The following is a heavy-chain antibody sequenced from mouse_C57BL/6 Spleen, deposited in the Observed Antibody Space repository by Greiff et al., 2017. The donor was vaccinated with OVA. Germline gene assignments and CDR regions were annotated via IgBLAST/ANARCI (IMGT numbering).Heavy chain of an antibody. J-gene: IGHJ3*01. D-gene: IGHD2-5*01. CDR1: GYAFSSYW. CDR2: IYPGDGDT. V-gene: IGHV1-80*01. Sequence: VQLQQSGAELVKPGASVKISCKASGYAFSSYWMNWVKQRPGKGLEWIGQIYPGDGDTNYNGKFKGKATLTADKSSSTAYMQLSSLTSEDSAVYFCARPYYSNYVGFAYWGQGTLVTVSA. CDR3: ARPYYSNYVGFAY.